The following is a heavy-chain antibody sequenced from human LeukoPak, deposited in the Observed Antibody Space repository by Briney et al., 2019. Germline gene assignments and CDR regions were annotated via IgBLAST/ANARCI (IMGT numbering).Heavy chain of an antibody. CDR1: GGSINSYY. J-gene: IGHJ4*02. Sequence: SETLSLTCTVSGGSINSYYWTWLRQPPGKGREWIGYIYYSGSTDYNPSLKSRVTISVDTSKNQFSLKLSSVTAADTAVYYCARRQRTMVRGKAIDYWGQGTLVTVSS. CDR3: ARRQRTMVRGKAIDY. D-gene: IGHD3-10*01. CDR2: IYYSGST. V-gene: IGHV4-59*12.